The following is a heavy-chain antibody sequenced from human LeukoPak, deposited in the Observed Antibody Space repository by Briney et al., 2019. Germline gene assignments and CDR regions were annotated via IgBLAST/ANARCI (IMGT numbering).Heavy chain of an antibody. CDR2: ISYDGSNK. CDR1: GFTFSSYG. J-gene: IGHJ4*02. CDR3: AKASYYYGDYGY. D-gene: IGHD4-17*01. Sequence: GGSLRLSCAASGFTFSSYGMHWVRQAAGGGLEWVAVISYDGSNKYYADSVKGRFTIARDNSKNTLYLQMNSLRAEDTAVYYCAKASYYYGDYGYWGQGTLVTVSS. V-gene: IGHV3-30*18.